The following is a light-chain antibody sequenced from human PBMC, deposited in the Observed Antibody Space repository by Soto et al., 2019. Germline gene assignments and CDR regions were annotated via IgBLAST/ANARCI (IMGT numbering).Light chain of an antibody. CDR1: SSNIGAGYD. CDR2: GNS. CDR3: QSYDSSLSGYYV. Sequence: QSVLTQPPSVSGAPGQGVTISCTGSSSNIGAGYDVHWYQQLPGTAPKLLIYGNSNRPSGVPDRFSGSKAGTSASLAITGLQAGDEADYYCQSYDSSLSGYYVFGTGSKLAVL. J-gene: IGLJ1*01. V-gene: IGLV1-40*01.